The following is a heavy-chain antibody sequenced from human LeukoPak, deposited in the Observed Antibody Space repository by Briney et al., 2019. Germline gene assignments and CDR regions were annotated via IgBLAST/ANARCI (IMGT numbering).Heavy chain of an antibody. CDR2: IYPGDSDT. Sequence: GESLKISCRGSGYSFTSYWIGWVRQMPGKGLEWMGIIYPGDSDTRYSPSFQGQVTISADKSISTAYLQWSSLKASDSAMYYCARQTRGGIAAAGSDYWGQGTLVTVSS. V-gene: IGHV5-51*01. CDR1: GYSFTSYW. CDR3: ARQTRGGIAAAGSDY. J-gene: IGHJ4*02. D-gene: IGHD6-13*01.